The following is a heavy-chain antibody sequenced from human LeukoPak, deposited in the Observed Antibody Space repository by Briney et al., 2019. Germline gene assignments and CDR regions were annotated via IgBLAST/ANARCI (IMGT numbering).Heavy chain of an antibody. Sequence: PGRSLRLSCAASGFTFDDYAMHWVRQAPGKGLEWVSGISWNSGSIGYADSVKGRFTISRDNAKNSLYLQMNSLRAEDTAVYYCAKEVVVSSEFDNWGQGTLVTVSS. J-gene: IGHJ4*02. CDR2: ISWNSGSI. V-gene: IGHV3-9*01. CDR1: GFTFDDYA. CDR3: AKEVVVSSEFDN. D-gene: IGHD3-22*01.